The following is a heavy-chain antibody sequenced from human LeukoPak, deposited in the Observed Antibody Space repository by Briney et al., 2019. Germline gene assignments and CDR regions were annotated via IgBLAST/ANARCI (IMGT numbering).Heavy chain of an antibody. CDR2: IYVSGST. CDR3: ARHYYYVSSCLFHY. J-gene: IGHJ4*02. V-gene: IGHV4-59*01. D-gene: IGHD3-10*02. CDR1: GGFLSSYY. Sequence: PSETLSLTCTVSGGFLSSYYWSWLRQPPGKGLEWIGYIYVSGSTNSNPSLKSRVSISVVPSKNQFSLKLSSVTAADTAVYYCARHYYYVSSCLFHYWGQGTLVTVSS.